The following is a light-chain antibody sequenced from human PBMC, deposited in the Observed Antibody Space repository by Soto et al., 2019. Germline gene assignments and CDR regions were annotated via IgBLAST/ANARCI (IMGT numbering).Light chain of an antibody. CDR3: QQYDSLPLT. V-gene: IGKV1-33*01. Sequence: DIQMTQSPSSLSASVGDRVTITCQASQDISDYLNWYQQRPEKAPNLLIYAASNLETRVPSRFSGSGSGTFFTLTITSLQPEDFATYYCQQYDSLPLTFGGGTKVDIK. J-gene: IGKJ4*01. CDR1: QDISDY. CDR2: AAS.